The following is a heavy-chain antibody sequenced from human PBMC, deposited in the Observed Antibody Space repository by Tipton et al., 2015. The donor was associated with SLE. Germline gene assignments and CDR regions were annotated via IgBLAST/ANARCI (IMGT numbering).Heavy chain of an antibody. J-gene: IGHJ4*02. CDR3: ARGRDSAGDYFEY. Sequence: LRLSCIVSGGSISRYYWSWIRQPPGKEVEWIGYFHDSGSTNYSPSLRSRVIISGDTSKNQFSLSLTSVTPADTAVYFCARGRDSAGDYFEYWGQGRLVTVSS. D-gene: IGHD2-15*01. CDR1: GGSISRYY. CDR2: FHDSGST. V-gene: IGHV4-59*08.